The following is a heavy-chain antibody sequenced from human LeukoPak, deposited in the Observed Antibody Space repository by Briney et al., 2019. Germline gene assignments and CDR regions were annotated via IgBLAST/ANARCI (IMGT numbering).Heavy chain of an antibody. Sequence: GGSLRLSCAASGFTFSDYYMSWIRQAPGKGLEWVSYISSSGSTIYYADSVKGRFTISRDNAKNSLYLQMNSLRAEDTAVYYCARRAMVRGVIVYAFDIWGQGTMVTVSS. CDR2: ISSSGSTI. D-gene: IGHD3-10*01. V-gene: IGHV3-11*01. CDR3: ARRAMVRGVIVYAFDI. J-gene: IGHJ3*02. CDR1: GFTFSDYY.